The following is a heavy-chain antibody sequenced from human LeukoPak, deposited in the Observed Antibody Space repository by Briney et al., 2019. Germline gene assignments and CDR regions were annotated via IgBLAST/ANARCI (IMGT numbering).Heavy chain of an antibody. CDR1: GFTFSSYW. Sequence: PGGSLRLSCAASGFTFSSYWMSWVRQAPGKGLEWVANIKQDGSEKYYVDSVKGRFTISRDNAKNSLYLQMNGLRAEDTAVYYCARELSRGTMVHRGAFDIWGQGTMVTVSS. CDR2: IKQDGSEK. CDR3: ARELSRGTMVHRGAFDI. V-gene: IGHV3-7*01. J-gene: IGHJ3*02. D-gene: IGHD3-10*01.